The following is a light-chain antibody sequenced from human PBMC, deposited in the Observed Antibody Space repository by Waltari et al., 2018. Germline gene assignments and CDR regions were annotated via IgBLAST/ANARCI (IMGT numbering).Light chain of an antibody. J-gene: IGKJ3*01. CDR2: SAS. CDR3: YQHNSGYT. Sequence: VILTQSPATLSLYPGERATLSCRASQSVSSYLAWYQQKPGQAPRLLIHSASSRATGIPDRFSGSGSGTEFTLTISSLEPEDVGVYHCYQHNSGYTFGPGTKLDIK. CDR1: QSVSSY. V-gene: IGKV3-11*01.